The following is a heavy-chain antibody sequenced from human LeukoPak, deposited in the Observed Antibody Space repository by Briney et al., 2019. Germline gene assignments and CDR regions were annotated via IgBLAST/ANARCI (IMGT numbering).Heavy chain of an antibody. CDR1: GFTFSSYA. CDR3: ARDMSGTYSFDY. CDR2: ISGSGGST. Sequence: QPGGSLRLSCAASGFTFSSYAMSWVRQAPGKGLEWVSAISGSGGSTYYADSVKGRFTISRDNSKNTLYLQMNSLRAEDTAVYYCARDMSGTYSFDYWGQGTLVTVSS. V-gene: IGHV3-23*01. D-gene: IGHD1-26*01. J-gene: IGHJ4*02.